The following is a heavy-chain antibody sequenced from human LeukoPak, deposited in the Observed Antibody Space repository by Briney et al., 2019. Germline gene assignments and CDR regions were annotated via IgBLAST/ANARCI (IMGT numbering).Heavy chain of an antibody. J-gene: IGHJ5*02. CDR3: ARLIAAAGRPGNWFDP. V-gene: IGHV4-59*12. Sequence: SETLSLTCTVSGGSISNYYWSWIRQPPGKGLEWIGYIYYTGSTNYNPSLKSRVTISVDTSKNQFTLKLSSVTAADTAVYYCARLIAAAGRPGNWFDPWGQGTLVTVSS. CDR1: GGSISNYY. CDR2: IYYTGST. D-gene: IGHD6-13*01.